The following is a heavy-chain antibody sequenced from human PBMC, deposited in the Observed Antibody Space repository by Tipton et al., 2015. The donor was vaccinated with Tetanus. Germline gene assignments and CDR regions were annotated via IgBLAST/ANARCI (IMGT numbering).Heavy chain of an antibody. Sequence: TLSLTCTVSGGSISSYYWSWIRQPPGKGLEWIGYIYYSGSTNYNPSLKSRVTISVDTSKNHFSLKLSSVTAADTAVDYCARSYSSSWYYFVMDVRGQRAAVTVAS. D-gene: IGHD6-13*01. V-gene: IGHV4-59*01. J-gene: IGHJ6*02. CDR3: ARSYSSSWYYFVMDV. CDR1: GGSISSYY. CDR2: IYYSGST.